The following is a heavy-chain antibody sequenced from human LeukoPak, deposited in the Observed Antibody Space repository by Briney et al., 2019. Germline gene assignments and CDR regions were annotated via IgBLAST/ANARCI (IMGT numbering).Heavy chain of an antibody. Sequence: SETLSLTCIVSGGSISSYYWNWIRQPAGKGLEWIGRIYSSGSTNYNPSFESRVTMSVDTSKNQFSLKLSSVTAADTAVYYCARAQTTGSLDFDYWGQGTLVTVSS. CDR1: GGSISSYY. CDR3: ARAQTTGSLDFDY. CDR2: IYSSGST. V-gene: IGHV4-4*07. J-gene: IGHJ4*02. D-gene: IGHD4-17*01.